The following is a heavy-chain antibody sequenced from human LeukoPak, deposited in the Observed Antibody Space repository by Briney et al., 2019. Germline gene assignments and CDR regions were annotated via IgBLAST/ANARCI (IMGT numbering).Heavy chain of an antibody. V-gene: IGHV1-18*01. Sequence: ASVRVSCTASGYTFTDYLINWVRQAPGQGLEWVGSISTKNGYTKLAQKFQGRVAMTKDTSANTIYMDLKSLTFGDTAVYHCAREKLWFGEFPFDNWGQGTLVSVSS. CDR1: GYTFTDYL. D-gene: IGHD3-10*01. CDR3: AREKLWFGEFPFDN. J-gene: IGHJ4*02. CDR2: ISTKNGYT.